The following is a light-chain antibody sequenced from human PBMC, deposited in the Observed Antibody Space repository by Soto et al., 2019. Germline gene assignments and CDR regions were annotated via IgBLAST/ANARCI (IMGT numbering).Light chain of an antibody. CDR2: SNN. CDR3: ASWDDSLRGV. J-gene: IGLJ1*01. Sequence: QPVLTQPPSASGPPGQRVTISCSGSSTTIGSNTVTWYQQLPGTAPKLLIYSNNERPSGVPDRFSGSKSGTSASLAISGLQSEDEADYYCASWDDSLRGVFGTGTKVTVL. CDR1: STTIGSNT. V-gene: IGLV1-44*01.